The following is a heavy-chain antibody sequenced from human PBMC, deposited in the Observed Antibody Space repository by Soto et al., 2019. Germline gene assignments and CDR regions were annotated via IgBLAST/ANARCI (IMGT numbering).Heavy chain of an antibody. CDR1: GYTFTSYG. CDR2: ISAYNGNT. Sequence: GASVKVSCKASGYTFTSYGISWVRQAPGQGLEWMGWISAYNGNTNYAQKLQGRVTMTTDTSTSTAYMELRSLRSDDTAVYYCARLAGLLWFGETHLDYWGQGTLVTVSS. J-gene: IGHJ4*02. V-gene: IGHV1-18*01. D-gene: IGHD3-10*01. CDR3: ARLAGLLWFGETHLDY.